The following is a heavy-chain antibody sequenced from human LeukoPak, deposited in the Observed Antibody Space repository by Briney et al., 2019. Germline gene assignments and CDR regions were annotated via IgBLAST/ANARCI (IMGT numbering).Heavy chain of an antibody. V-gene: IGHV3-23*01. D-gene: IGHD2-2*01. CDR2: ISGSGGST. CDR1: GFTFSSYD. J-gene: IGHJ3*02. Sequence: PGGSLRLSCAASGFTFSSYDMSWVRQAPGKGLEWVSAISGSGGSTYYADSVKGRFTISRDNSKNTLYLQMNSLRAEDTAVYYCAKDPEKDIVVVPAANDAFDIWGQGTMVTVSS. CDR3: AKDPEKDIVVVPAANDAFDI.